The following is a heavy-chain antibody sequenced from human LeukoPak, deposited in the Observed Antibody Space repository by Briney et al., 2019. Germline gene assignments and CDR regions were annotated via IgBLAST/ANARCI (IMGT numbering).Heavy chain of an antibody. D-gene: IGHD6-13*01. CDR3: AKDGLVAAGSYYYYGMDV. Sequence: GGSLRLSCAASGFTFSSYAMSWVRQAPGKGLEWVSAISGSGGSTYYADSVKGRFTISRDNSKNTLYLQMNSLRAEDTAVYYCAKDGLVAAGSYYYYGMDVWGQGTTVTVSS. J-gene: IGHJ6*02. V-gene: IGHV3-23*01. CDR1: GFTFSSYA. CDR2: ISGSGGST.